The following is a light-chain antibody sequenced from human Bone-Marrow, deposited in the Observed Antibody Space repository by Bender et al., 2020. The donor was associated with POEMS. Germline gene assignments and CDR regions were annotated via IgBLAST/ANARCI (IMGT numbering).Light chain of an antibody. Sequence: QSALTQPASVSGSPGQSITISCTGTSNDVGKYKFVSWYQQPPGKAPKLIIYEGTKRPSGVSDRFSGSKSGNTASLTFFGLPAGDQAVYFCCAFSAINTFAYVFGTGTTVSVL. CDR2: EGT. CDR3: CAFSAINTFAYV. CDR1: SNDVGKYKF. V-gene: IGLV2-23*03. J-gene: IGLJ1*01.